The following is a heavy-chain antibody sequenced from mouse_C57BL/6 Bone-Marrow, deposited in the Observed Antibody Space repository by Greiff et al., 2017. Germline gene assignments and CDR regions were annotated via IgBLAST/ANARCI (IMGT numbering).Heavy chain of an antibody. V-gene: IGHV1-50*01. CDR3: SRDGYYWYFDV. J-gene: IGHJ1*03. CDR1: GYTFTSYW. Sequence: QVQLQQSGAELVKPGASVKLSCKASGYTFTSYWMQWVNQRPGQGLEWIGEIVPSDSYTNYNQKFKGKATLTVYTSSSTAYMHLSSLTSEDSAVDYCSRDGYYWYFDVWGTGTTVTVSS. CDR2: IVPSDSYT. D-gene: IGHD2-3*01.